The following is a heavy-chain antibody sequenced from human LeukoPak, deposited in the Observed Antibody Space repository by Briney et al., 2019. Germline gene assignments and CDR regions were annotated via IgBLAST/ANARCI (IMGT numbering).Heavy chain of an antibody. J-gene: IGHJ3*02. CDR3: ARAIIELPYAFDI. CDR1: GFTFSDYY. V-gene: IGHV3-11*01. D-gene: IGHD1-7*01. CDR2: ISSSGSTI. Sequence: GGSLRLSCAASGFTFSDYYMSWIRQAPGKGLEWVSYISSSGSTIYYADSVKGRFTISRDNAKNTLYLQMNSLRAEDTAVYYCARAIIELPYAFDIWGQGTIVTVSS.